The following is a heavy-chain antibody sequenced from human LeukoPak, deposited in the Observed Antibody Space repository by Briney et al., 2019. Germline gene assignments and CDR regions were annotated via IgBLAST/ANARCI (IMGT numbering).Heavy chain of an antibody. CDR2: IRYDGGNK. J-gene: IGHJ4*02. Sequence: PGGSLRLSCAASGFTFSSYAMHWVRQAPGKGLEWVAFIRYDGGNKYYADSVKGRFTISRDNSKNTLYLQMNGLRAEDTAVYYCAKDMGIVGATTRILLVDYWGQGTLVTVSS. D-gene: IGHD1-26*01. CDR3: AKDMGIVGATTRILLVDY. V-gene: IGHV3-30*02. CDR1: GFTFSSYA.